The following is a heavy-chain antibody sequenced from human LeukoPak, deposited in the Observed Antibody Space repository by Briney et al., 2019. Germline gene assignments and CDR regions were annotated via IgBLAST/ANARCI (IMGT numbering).Heavy chain of an antibody. CDR2: IYHSGST. D-gene: IGHD5-12*01. Sequence: SETLSLTCAVSGYSISSGYYWGWIRQPPGKGLEWIGSIYHSGSTYYNPSLKSRVTISVDTSKNQFSLKLSPVTAADTAVYYCARHETTPIGYSAFDIWGQGTMVTVSS. V-gene: IGHV4-38-2*01. CDR1: GYSISSGYY. J-gene: IGHJ3*02. CDR3: ARHETTPIGYSAFDI.